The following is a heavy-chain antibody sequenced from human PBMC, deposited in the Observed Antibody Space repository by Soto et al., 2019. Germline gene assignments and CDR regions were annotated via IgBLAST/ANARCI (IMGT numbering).Heavy chain of an antibody. D-gene: IGHD3-10*01. CDR2: IYYGGTA. J-gene: IGHJ4*02. V-gene: IGHV4-31*01. CDR3: AKGITMVRVVIFSPYFDY. CDR1: GGSISSGGYY. Sequence: QVQLQESGPGLVKPSQTLSLTCTVSGGSISSGGYYWSWIRQHPGKGLEWIGYIYYGGTAYYDPSLKSLFTISVETSKNQFSLKLSSVTAADTAVYYFAKGITMVRVVIFSPYFDYWGQGTLVTVSS.